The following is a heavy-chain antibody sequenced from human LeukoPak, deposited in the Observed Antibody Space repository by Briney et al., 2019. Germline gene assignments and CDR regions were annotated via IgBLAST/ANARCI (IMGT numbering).Heavy chain of an antibody. J-gene: IGHJ4*02. CDR2: IWYDGTNK. CDR1: GFTFSSYG. D-gene: IGHD3-10*01. V-gene: IGHV3-33*01. Sequence: GRSLRLSCAASGFTFSSYGMHWVRQAPGKGLEWVAVIWYDGTNKYYADSVKGRFTISRDNSKNTLYLQMNSLRAEDTAVYYCARRDGELLNDYFDYWGQGTLVTASS. CDR3: ARRDGELLNDYFDY.